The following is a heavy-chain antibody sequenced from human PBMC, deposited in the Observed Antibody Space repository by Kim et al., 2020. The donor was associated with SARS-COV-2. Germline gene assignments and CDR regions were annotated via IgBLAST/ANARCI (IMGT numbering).Heavy chain of an antibody. V-gene: IGHV3-21*01. J-gene: IGHJ4*02. CDR2: ISSSSSYI. CDR3: ARDCVTIYYGSGCGFDY. CDR1: GFTFSSYS. Sequence: GGSLRLSCAASGFTFSSYSMNWVRQAPGKGLEWVSSISSSSSYIYYADSVKGRFTISRDNAKNSLYLQMNSLRAEDTAVYYCARDCVTIYYGSGCGFDYWGQGTLVTVSS. D-gene: IGHD3-10*01.